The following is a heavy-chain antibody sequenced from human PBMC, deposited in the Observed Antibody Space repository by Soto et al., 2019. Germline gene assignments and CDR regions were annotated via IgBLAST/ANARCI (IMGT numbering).Heavy chain of an antibody. J-gene: IGHJ4*02. CDR3: ARDLDSTRTYSGEDSGY. D-gene: IGHD5-12*01. V-gene: IGHV3-21*01. CDR2: ISSSSSYI. Sequence: VGSLRLSCAASGVTFSSYSMNWGRQAPGKGLEWVSSISSSSSYIYYADSVKGRFTISRDNAKNSLFLQMSSLRAEDTGVYYCARDLDSTRTYSGEDSGYWGRGPLVTVSS. CDR1: GVTFSSYS.